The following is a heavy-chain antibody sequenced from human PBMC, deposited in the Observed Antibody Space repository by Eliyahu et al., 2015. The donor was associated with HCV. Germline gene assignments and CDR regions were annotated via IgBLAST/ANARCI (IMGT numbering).Heavy chain of an antibody. CDR1: GVSIRNYX. D-gene: IGHD5-12*01. CDR3: ARVRIGDGVATISNWFDP. CDR2: IYYXGSA. V-gene: IGHV4-59*08. J-gene: IGHJ5*02. Sequence: QVQLQESGPGLVKPSETLSLTCTVSGVSIRNYXXSWXRQXPGXGLEYIGDIYYXGSANYNPSLKSRVTISVDTSKNQFSLKLSSVTAADTAFYYCARVRIGDGVATISNWFDPWGQGSLVTVSS.